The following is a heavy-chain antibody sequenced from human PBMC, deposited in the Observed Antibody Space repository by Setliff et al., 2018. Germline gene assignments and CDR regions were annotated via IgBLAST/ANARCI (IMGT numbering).Heavy chain of an antibody. CDR2: INPNSGGT. CDR1: GYIFTGYY. D-gene: IGHD3-3*01. V-gene: IGHV1-2*04. CDR3: ARDRVPPLFGVGSYYYMDV. Sequence: ASVKVSCKASGYIFTGYYMHWVRQAPGQGLEWMGWINPNSGGTNYAQKFQGWVTMTRDTSISTAYMELSSLRSEDTAVYYCARDRVPPLFGVGSYYYMDVWGKGTTVTVSS. J-gene: IGHJ6*03.